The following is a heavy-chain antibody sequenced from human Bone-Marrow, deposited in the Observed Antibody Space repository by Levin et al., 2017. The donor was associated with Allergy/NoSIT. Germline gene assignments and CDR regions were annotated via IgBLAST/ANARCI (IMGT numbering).Heavy chain of an antibody. Sequence: GESLKISCTASGFTFSGSDMYWVRQASGKGLEWVGHITNKADNYATTYTASVEGRLSVSRDVSKNTAYLQMHSLNTEDTAVYYCTVEGGNGPCCGQGTLVAVSS. CDR3: TVEGGNGPC. J-gene: IGHJ4*02. V-gene: IGHV3-73*01. CDR2: ITNKADNYAT. D-gene: IGHD1-1*01. CDR1: GFTFSGSD.